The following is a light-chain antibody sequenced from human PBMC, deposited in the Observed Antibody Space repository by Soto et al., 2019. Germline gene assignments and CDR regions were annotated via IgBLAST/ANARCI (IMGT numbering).Light chain of an antibody. CDR3: QWYGASPPWT. Sequence: EIVLTQSPGTLSLSPGDRATLSCRASQIVDSRYLAWYQQKLGQAPRLLIYSTTNRATGIPDRFSGSGSGTDFTLTISRLEPDDFAVFYCQWYGASPPWTFGQGTKVDIK. V-gene: IGKV3-20*01. CDR2: STT. J-gene: IGKJ1*01. CDR1: QIVDSRY.